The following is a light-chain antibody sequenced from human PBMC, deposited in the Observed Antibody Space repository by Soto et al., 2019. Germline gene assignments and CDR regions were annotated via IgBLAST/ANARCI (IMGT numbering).Light chain of an antibody. V-gene: IGLV2-14*01. J-gene: IGLJ1*01. CDR2: EVS. CDR1: SSDVGGYNY. CDR3: SSYTSSLYV. Sequence: QSALTQPASVSGSPGQSITISCTGTSSDVGGYNYVSWYQQHPGKAPKLMIYEVSNRPSGVSNRFSGSKSGNTASLTISGPQAEDEADYYCSSYTSSLYVFGTGTKLTVL.